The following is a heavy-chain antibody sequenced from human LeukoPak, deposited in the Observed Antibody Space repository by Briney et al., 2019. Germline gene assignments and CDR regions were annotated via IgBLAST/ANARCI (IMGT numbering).Heavy chain of an antibody. Sequence: PGGSLRLSCAASGFTFSSYAMSWVRQAPGKGLEWVSAISGSGGSTYYADSVKGRFTISRDNSKNTLYLQMNSLRAEDTAVYYCAYGSSWYDWFDPWGQGTLVTVSS. V-gene: IGHV3-23*01. CDR3: AYGSSWYDWFDP. CDR1: GFTFSSYA. J-gene: IGHJ5*02. CDR2: ISGSGGST. D-gene: IGHD6-13*01.